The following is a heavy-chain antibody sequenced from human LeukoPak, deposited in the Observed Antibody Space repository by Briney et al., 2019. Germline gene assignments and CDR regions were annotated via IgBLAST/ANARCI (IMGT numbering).Heavy chain of an antibody. V-gene: IGHV4-4*02. D-gene: IGHD5-18*01. Sequence: PSGTLSLTCGVSGGSISSNNWWSWVRQPPGQGLEWIGEIYRSGSANYNPSLKSRVTISVDKSKNQLSLKLISVTAADTAVYYCARDVGTALVTGDYWGQGTLVTVSS. CDR1: GGSISSNNW. J-gene: IGHJ4*02. CDR2: IYRSGSA. CDR3: ARDVGTALVTGDY.